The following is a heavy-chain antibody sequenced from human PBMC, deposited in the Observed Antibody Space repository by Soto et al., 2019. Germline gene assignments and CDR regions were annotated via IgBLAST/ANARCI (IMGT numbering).Heavy chain of an antibody. CDR1: GGSFSGYY. CDR3: ARRGYYYDSSGYYLVFDY. D-gene: IGHD3-22*01. V-gene: IGHV4-34*01. CDR2: INHSGST. J-gene: IGHJ4*02. Sequence: QVQLQQWGAGLLKPSETLSLTCAVYGGSFSGYYWSWIRQPPGKGLEWIGEINHSGSTNYNPSLKSRVTISVDTSKNQFSLKLSSVTAADTAVYYCARRGYYYDSSGYYLVFDYWGQGTLVTVSS.